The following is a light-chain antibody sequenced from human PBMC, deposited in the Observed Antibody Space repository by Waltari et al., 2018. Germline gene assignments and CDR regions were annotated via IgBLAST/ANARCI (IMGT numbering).Light chain of an antibody. CDR1: RGDIGGSDF. V-gene: IGLV2-14*01. J-gene: IGLJ2*01. CDR3: SSPSTNNVVV. CDR2: DVN. Sequence: QSALTQPASVSASPGQSITISCTGTRGDIGGSDFVSWYQPHPGRAPKVLIFDVNHRPSGISDRFSGSKSGNTASLTISGLQAEDDADYYCSSPSTNNVVVFGGGTKVTVL.